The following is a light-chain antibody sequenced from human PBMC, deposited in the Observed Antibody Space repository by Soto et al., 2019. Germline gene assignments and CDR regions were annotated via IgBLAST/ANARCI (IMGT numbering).Light chain of an antibody. CDR3: FSYTSSGTLV. V-gene: IGLV2-14*01. CDR2: EVS. CDR1: SSDVGGYNY. Sequence: QSVLTQPASVSGSPGQSITLSCTGTSSDVGGYNYVSWYQQDPGKAPKLMIYEVSNRPSGVSNRFSGSKSGNTASLTISGLQSEDEADYYCFSYTSSGTLVFGGGTKVTVL. J-gene: IGLJ2*01.